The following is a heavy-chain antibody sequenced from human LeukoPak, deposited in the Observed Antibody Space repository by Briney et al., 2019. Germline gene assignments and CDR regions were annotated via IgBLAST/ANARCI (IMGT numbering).Heavy chain of an antibody. CDR3: ARDMVRGSLWVDDAFDI. CDR2: INTNTGNP. Sequence: ASVKVSCKASGYTFTSYAMNWVRQAPGQGLEWMGWINTNTGNPTYAQGFTGRFVFSLDTSVSTAYLQISSLKAEDTAVYYCARDMVRGSLWVDDAFDIWGQGTMVTVSS. CDR1: GYTFTSYA. D-gene: IGHD3-10*01. V-gene: IGHV7-4-1*02. J-gene: IGHJ3*02.